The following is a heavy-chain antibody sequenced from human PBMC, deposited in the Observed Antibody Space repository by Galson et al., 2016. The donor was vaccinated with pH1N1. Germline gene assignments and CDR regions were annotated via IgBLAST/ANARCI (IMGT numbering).Heavy chain of an antibody. J-gene: IGHJ3*01. CDR3: AHREVMITNAFGF. D-gene: IGHD3-10*01. CDR2: IYWDDDK. V-gene: IGHV2-5*08. CDR1: GFSINSSGMG. Sequence: PALVKPTQTLTLTCTFSGFSINSSGMGVGWIRQPPGQALEWLAVIYWDDDKRYSLSLKSRLTISKDTSKNQVVLTMTNMDPVDTGTYYCAHREVMITNAFGFWGRGTMVTVSS.